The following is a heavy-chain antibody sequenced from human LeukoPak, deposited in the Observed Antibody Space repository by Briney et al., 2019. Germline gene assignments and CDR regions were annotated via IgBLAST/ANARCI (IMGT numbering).Heavy chain of an antibody. CDR2: IYISGST. CDR1: GGSISSYY. CDR3: ATTLYYYYSSGYADASDI. J-gene: IGHJ3*02. D-gene: IGHD3-22*01. Sequence: SETLSLTCTVSGGSISSYYWNWIRQPAGKGLEWIGRIYISGSTNYNPSLKSRVTMSVDTSKNQSSLKLSSVTAADTSVYYCATTLYYYYSSGYADASDIWGQGTMVTVSS. V-gene: IGHV4-4*07.